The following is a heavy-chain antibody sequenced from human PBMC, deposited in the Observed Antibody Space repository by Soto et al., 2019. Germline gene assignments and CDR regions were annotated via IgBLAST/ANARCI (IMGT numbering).Heavy chain of an antibody. Sequence: GSLRLSWAASGFTVSSNYMTWVRQAPGKGLEWVSVIYSGGSTYYADSVKGRFTISRDNSKNTLYLQMNSLRAEDTAVYYCARGHTGSGAFDIWGQGTMVTVSS. CDR3: ARGHTGSGAFDI. V-gene: IGHV3-53*01. D-gene: IGHD2-15*01. CDR1: GFTVSSNY. J-gene: IGHJ3*02. CDR2: IYSGGST.